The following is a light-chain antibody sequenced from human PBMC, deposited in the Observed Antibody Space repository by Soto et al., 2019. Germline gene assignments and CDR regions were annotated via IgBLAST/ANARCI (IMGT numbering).Light chain of an antibody. J-gene: IGLJ2*01. Sequence: QSVLTQPSSVSGSPGQSITISCTGSISDVGGYNYVSRYQQHPGKAPKVMIYEVNNRPSGVSNRFSGSKSGNTASLTISGLQADDEADYYCSSYTSSNTLVFGGGTQLTVL. CDR3: SSYTSSNTLV. V-gene: IGLV2-14*01. CDR2: EVN. CDR1: ISDVGGYNY.